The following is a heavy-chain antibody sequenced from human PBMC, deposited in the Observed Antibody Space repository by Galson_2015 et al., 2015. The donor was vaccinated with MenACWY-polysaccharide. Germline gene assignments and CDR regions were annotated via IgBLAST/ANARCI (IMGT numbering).Heavy chain of an antibody. V-gene: IGHV3-23*01. CDR1: GLTFSSSA. Sequence: SLRLSCAASGLTFSSSAMSWVRQAPGKGLEWVSGISGRGSNIYYADSVKGRFTISRDNSKNTLFLQMNTLRAEDTAIYFCAKLRGSDWRDFDYWGQGTLVTVSS. D-gene: IGHD6-19*01. CDR3: AKLRGSDWRDFDY. CDR2: ISGRGSNI. J-gene: IGHJ4*02.